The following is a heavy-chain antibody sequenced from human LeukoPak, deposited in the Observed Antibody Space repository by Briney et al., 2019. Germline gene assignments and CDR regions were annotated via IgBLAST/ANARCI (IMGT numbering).Heavy chain of an antibody. Sequence: GGSLRLSCAASGFTFSTSWMTWVRQAPGKGLEWVASINGDGSEIHYVDSVKGRFTISRDNAKDSLYLQMNSLRAEDTAVYYCAKDRDSGYFLQLCDYWGQGTLVTVSS. J-gene: IGHJ4*02. CDR3: AKDRDSGYFLQLCDY. V-gene: IGHV3-7*01. D-gene: IGHD3-22*01. CDR2: INGDGSEI. CDR1: GFTFSTSW.